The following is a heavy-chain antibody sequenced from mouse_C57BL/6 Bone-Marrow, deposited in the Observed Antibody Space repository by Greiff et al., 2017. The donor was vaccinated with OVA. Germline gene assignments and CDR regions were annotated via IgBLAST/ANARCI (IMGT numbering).Heavy chain of an antibody. CDR3: ARERKNWEWFAY. V-gene: IGHV1-59*01. CDR2: IDPSDSYT. Sequence: QVHVKQPGAELVRPGTSVKLSCKASGYTFTSYWMHWVKQRPGQGLEWIGVIDPSDSYTNYNQKFKGKATLTVDTSSSTAYMQLSSLTSEDSAVYYCARERKNWEWFAYWGQGTLVTVSA. D-gene: IGHD4-1*01. J-gene: IGHJ3*01. CDR1: GYTFTSYW.